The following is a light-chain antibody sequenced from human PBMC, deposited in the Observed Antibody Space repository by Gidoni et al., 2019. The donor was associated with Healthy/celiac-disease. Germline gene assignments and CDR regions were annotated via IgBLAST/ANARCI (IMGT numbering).Light chain of an antibody. CDR3: QAWDSSTYWV. V-gene: IGLV3-1*01. Sequence: SYELTQPPSVSVSPGQTASITCSGDKLGDKYACWYQQKPGQSPVLVIYQDSKRPSGIPERFSGSNSGNTATLTISGTQARDEADYYCQAWDSSTYWVFGGGTKLTVL. CDR2: QDS. CDR1: KLGDKY. J-gene: IGLJ3*02.